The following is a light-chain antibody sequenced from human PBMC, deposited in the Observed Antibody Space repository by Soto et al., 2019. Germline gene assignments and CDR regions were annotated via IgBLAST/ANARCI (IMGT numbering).Light chain of an antibody. CDR1: QSVSSNY. V-gene: IGKV3-20*01. J-gene: IGKJ1*01. CDR3: QQYGSSPRT. CDR2: GAS. Sequence: EIVLTQSPGTLSLSPGERATLSCRASQSVSSNYLAWYQQKPGQAPRLLIYGASSGASDIPDRFSGSGSGTDFTLTISRLEPEDFAVYFCQQYGSSPRTFGQGTKVDI.